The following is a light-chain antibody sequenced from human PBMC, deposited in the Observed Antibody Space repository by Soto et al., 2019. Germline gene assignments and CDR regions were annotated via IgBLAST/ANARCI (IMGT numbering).Light chain of an antibody. J-gene: IGKJ3*01. Sequence: EIVMTQSPATLSVSPGERATLSFRASQSFSSNLAWYQQKPGQAPRLLIYGASTRATGIPARFSGSGSGTEFTLTISSLQSEDFAVYYCQQYGSSLFTFGPGTKVDIK. CDR3: QQYGSSLFT. V-gene: IGKV3-15*01. CDR2: GAS. CDR1: QSFSSN.